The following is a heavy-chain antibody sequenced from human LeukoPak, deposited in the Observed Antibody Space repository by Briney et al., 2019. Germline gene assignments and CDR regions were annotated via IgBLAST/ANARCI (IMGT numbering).Heavy chain of an antibody. Sequence: VASVKVSCKASGYTFTGYYMHWVRQAPGQGLEWMGWINPNSGGTNYAQKFQGRVTMTRDTSISTAYMELSRLRSEDTAVYYCARGCLYYDFWSGYKRVYGMDVWGQGTTVTVSS. CDR3: ARGCLYYDFWSGYKRVYGMDV. CDR2: INPNSGGT. CDR1: GYTFTGYY. V-gene: IGHV1-2*02. J-gene: IGHJ6*02. D-gene: IGHD3-3*01.